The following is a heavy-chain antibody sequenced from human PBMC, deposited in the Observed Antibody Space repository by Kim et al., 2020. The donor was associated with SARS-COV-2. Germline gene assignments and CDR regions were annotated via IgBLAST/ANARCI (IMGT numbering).Heavy chain of an antibody. Sequence: GGSLRLSCAASGFTFNNFGIHWVRQAPGKGLEWVAGIRPDGSNKYYVDSVKGRFTISRDNSKNTLYLQMNSLRAEDTAVYYCARAGGYSYGPGGYWGQGTLVTVSS. CDR2: IRPDGSNK. V-gene: IGHV3-33*01. CDR3: ARAGGYSYGPGGY. J-gene: IGHJ4*02. CDR1: GFTFNNFG. D-gene: IGHD5-18*01.